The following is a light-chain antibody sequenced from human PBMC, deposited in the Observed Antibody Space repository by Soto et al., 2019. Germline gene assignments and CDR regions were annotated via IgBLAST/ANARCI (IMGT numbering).Light chain of an antibody. CDR3: KQYGISPSWT. V-gene: IGKV3-20*01. Sequence: EIVLTQSPGTLSLSPGERATLSCRASQSVSSSYLAWYQQKPGQAPRLLIYGASSRATGIPDRFSGSGSGTDFTLTISRLEPEDFEVYYCKQYGISPSWTFGQWITVEIK. CDR1: QSVSSSY. J-gene: IGKJ1*01. CDR2: GAS.